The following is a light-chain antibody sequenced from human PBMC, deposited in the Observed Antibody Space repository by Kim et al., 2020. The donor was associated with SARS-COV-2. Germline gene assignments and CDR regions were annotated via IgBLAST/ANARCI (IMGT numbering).Light chain of an antibody. CDR1: QIGTSS. J-gene: IGKJ2*01. CDR3: QHYHYSPYT. CDR2: GAS. V-gene: IGKV3-15*01. Sequence: SVAPGERVTASGRACQIGTSSRVWYQQKPGQAPSLLMYGASTRATGIPARFSGSGSGTEFTLTISSLQSEDFAVYYCQHYHYSPYTFGQGTKLEI.